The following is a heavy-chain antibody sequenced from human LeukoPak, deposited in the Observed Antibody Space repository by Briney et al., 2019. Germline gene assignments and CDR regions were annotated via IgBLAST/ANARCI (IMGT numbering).Heavy chain of an antibody. Sequence: PSETLSLTCTVSGGSISSSSYYWGWIRQPPGKGLEWIGSIYYSGSTYYNPSLKSRVTISVDTSKNQFSLKLSSVTAADTAVYYCARGCGIVGATVHPSDYWGQGTLVTVSS. CDR1: GGSISSSSYY. CDR2: IYYSGST. V-gene: IGHV4-39*01. J-gene: IGHJ4*02. D-gene: IGHD1-26*01. CDR3: ARGCGIVGATVHPSDY.